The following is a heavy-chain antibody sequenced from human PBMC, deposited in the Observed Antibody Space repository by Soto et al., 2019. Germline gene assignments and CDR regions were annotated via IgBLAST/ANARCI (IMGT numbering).Heavy chain of an antibody. D-gene: IGHD2-2*01. CDR3: ARVVPGAEAWFGP. Sequence: ASVKVSCKTSGYTFSNYGITWVRQAPGQPLEWLGWISLYSDGTNYAQKFQGRVSMTTDTSTTTAYMELRNLRSDDTAVYYCARVVPGAEAWFGPWGQGTLVTVSS. CDR1: GYTFSNYG. V-gene: IGHV1-18*01. CDR2: ISLYSDGT. J-gene: IGHJ5*02.